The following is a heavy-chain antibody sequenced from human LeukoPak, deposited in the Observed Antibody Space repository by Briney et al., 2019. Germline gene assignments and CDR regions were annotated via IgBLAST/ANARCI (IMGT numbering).Heavy chain of an antibody. J-gene: IGHJ4*02. V-gene: IGHV4-59*01. Sequence: SETLSLTCIVSGGSISSYYWSWIRQPPGKGLEWIGYIYYSGSTNYNPSLKSRVTISVDTSKNQFSLKLSSVTAADTAVYYCARGAVHLDYWGQGTLVTVSS. D-gene: IGHD4-17*01. CDR1: GGSISSYY. CDR3: ARGAVHLDY. CDR2: IYYSGST.